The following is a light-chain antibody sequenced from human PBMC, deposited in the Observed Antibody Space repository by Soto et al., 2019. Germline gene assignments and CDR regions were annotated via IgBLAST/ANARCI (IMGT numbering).Light chain of an antibody. CDR2: DDD. J-gene: IGLJ1*01. CDR1: ISNIGGNS. V-gene: IGLV1-51*01. CDR3: GSWDSSLSAYV. Sequence: QSVMTQPPSVSAAPGQKVTISCSGSISNIGGNSVSWYQQLPGTAPKLLIYDDDKRPSGIPDRFSGSKSGTSATLGITGFQTGDEADYYCGSWDSSLSAYVFATGTKVIVL.